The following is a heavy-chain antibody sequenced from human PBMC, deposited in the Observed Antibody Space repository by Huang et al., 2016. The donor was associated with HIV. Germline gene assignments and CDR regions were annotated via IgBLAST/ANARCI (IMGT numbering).Heavy chain of an antibody. J-gene: IGHJ3*02. CDR1: GYTVSELS. Sequence: HVQLVESGAELKKPGASVRVSCKVSGYTVSELSLHWVRQAPEKGLEWMGGFDPEEGETIYAQRLQGRVTMTEDTSTDTAYMELSSLRPEDTAVYYCATSTPDVGAGVLRSAFDIWGQGTMVTVSS. V-gene: IGHV1-24*01. CDR2: FDPEEGET. D-gene: IGHD2-15*01. CDR3: ATSTPDVGAGVLRSAFDI.